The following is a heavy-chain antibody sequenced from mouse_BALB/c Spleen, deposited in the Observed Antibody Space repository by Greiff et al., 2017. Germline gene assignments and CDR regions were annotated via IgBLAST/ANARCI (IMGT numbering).Heavy chain of an antibody. J-gene: IGHJ3*01. CDR3: ASYYGSSPGFAD. V-gene: IGHV14-3*02. CDR2: IDPANGNT. CDR1: GFNIKDTY. Sequence: VQLQQSGAELVKPGASVKLSCTASGFNIKDTYMHWVKQRPEQGLEWIGRIDPANGNTKYDPKFKGKATRTADTSSNTAYLQLSSRTSEDTAVYYCASYYGSSPGFADWGQGTLVTVSA. D-gene: IGHD1-1*01.